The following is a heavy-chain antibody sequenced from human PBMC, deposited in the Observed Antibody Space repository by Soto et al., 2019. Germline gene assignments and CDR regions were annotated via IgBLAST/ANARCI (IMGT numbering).Heavy chain of an antibody. D-gene: IGHD3-10*01. CDR2: IDYSGST. V-gene: IGHV4-59*08. CDR3: ARRHTYYYGS. CDR1: GGSISSYY. J-gene: IGHJ4*02. Sequence: PSETLSLTCTVSGGSISSYYWSWIRQPPGKGLEWIGYIDYSGSTNYNPSLKSRVTMSVDTSKNQFSLKLSSVTAADTAVYYCARRHTYYYGSWGQGTLVTVSS.